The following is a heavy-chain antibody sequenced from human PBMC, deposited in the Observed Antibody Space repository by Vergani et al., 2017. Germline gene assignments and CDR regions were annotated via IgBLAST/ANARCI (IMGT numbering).Heavy chain of an antibody. CDR3: AGMGDYEEGASFRIGYVDS. CDR2: IYSTGST. CDR1: GDSISSGVYY. Sequence: QVQLQESGPGLVKPSQTLSLTCSVSGDSISSGVYYWNWIRQPPGKGLEWIGYIYSTGSTHHNPSLRMRINMSVDTSKNPFSLKLNSVTAADTALYYCAGMGDYEEGASFRIGYVDSVGQGSLVTVSS. D-gene: IGHD3-16*01. V-gene: IGHV4-31*03. J-gene: IGHJ4*03.